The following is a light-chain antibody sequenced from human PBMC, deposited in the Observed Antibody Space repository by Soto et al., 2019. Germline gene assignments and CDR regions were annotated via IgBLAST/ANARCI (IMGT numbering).Light chain of an antibody. CDR1: QSVSFSY. CDR2: GAS. Sequence: EIVLTQSPGTLSLSPGERATLSCWASQSVSFSYLAWYQQKPGQAPRLLIYGASSRAAGNPNRFSGSGSGTDFTLTITSLQPEDSATYYCQQLNHYPLTFGQGTRLENK. CDR3: QQLNHYPLT. V-gene: IGKV3-20*01. J-gene: IGKJ5*01.